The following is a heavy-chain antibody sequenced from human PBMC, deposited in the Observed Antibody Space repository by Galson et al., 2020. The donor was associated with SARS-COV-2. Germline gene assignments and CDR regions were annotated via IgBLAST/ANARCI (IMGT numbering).Heavy chain of an antibody. D-gene: IGHD1-26*01. Sequence: ASVKIYCKASGYTYTSHGISWVRQAPGQGLEWMGWISAYNGNTNYAQKLQGRVTMTTDTSTSTAYMELRSLRSDDTAVYYCAREWELLRGVDPWGQGTLVTVSS. CDR2: ISAYNGNT. CDR3: AREWELLRGVDP. V-gene: IGHV1-18*01. CDR1: GYTYTSHG. J-gene: IGHJ5*02.